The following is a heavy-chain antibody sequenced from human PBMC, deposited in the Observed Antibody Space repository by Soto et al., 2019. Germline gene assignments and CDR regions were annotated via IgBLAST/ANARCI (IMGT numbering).Heavy chain of an antibody. CDR3: AKAVSNYAGRFSYYYMDV. V-gene: IGHV1-18*01. D-gene: IGHD4-4*01. Sequence: QVQLVQSGTEVKKPGASVKVSCKASGYTFRSYGISWVRQAPGQGPEWMGWISGYNGNTHYPQKFQGKVTMTTDTSTSTAYMELRSLRSDDTAVYYCAKAVSNYAGRFSYYYMDVWGNGTLVTVSS. J-gene: IGHJ6*03. CDR1: GYTFRSYG. CDR2: ISGYNGNT.